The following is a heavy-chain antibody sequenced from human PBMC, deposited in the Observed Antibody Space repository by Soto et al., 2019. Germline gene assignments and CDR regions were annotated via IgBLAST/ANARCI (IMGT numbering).Heavy chain of an antibody. J-gene: IGHJ6*02. CDR1: GYTFTRYG. CDR3: AKNGQPPYYYYGLDV. Sequence: QGQLVQSEAEVKKPGASMKVSCKASGYTFTRYGISWVRQAPGQGLEWMGWISGYNGDTTYAQKFQGRVSMTIDTSTGTAYMELRSLTSDDTAAYYCAKNGQPPYYYYGLDVWGQGTKVTVSS. CDR2: ISGYNGDT. D-gene: IGHD2-8*01. V-gene: IGHV1-18*01.